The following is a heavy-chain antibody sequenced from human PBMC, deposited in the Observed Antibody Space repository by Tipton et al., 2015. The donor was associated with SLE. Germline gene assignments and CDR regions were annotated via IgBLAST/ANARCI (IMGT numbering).Heavy chain of an antibody. CDR1: GINFRNSI. V-gene: IGHV3-30*03. CDR3: VREGHTSGFAPAFDI. D-gene: IGHD6-25*01. J-gene: IGHJ3*02. CDR2: LSFDGSE. Sequence: SLRLSCAASGINFRNSIMHWVRQAPGKGLEWVAGLSFDGSEYYVDSVEGRLIISRDNSKNTLYLQMNSLRDEDTAVYYCVREGHTSGFAPAFDIWGRGTLVTVS.